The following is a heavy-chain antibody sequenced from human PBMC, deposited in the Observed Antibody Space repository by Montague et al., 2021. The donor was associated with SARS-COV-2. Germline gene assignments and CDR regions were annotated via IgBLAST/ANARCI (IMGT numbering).Heavy chain of an antibody. CDR1: GFTFSNSP. CDR2: IHSAGRGT. V-gene: IGHV3-23*03. D-gene: IGHD3-9*01. CDR3: AKVGDILTGYSLINLDA. J-gene: IGHJ5*02. Sequence: SLRLSCAASGFTFSNSPMSWVRQAPGKGLDWVSVIHSAGRGTYYADSVQGRFTISRDNLKSTVYLQMNSLRDVDTALYYCAKVGDILTGYSLINLDAWGQGTLVVVSS.